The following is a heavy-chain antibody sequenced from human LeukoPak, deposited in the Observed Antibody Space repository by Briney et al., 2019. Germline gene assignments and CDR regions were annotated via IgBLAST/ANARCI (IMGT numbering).Heavy chain of an antibody. CDR2: INESGGT. V-gene: IGHV4-34*01. Sequence: SETLSLTCAVYGGSFSSFYWGWIRQPPGKGLEWIGEINESGGTNYNPSLKSRVTISVDTPKNQFSLRLSSVTAADTAVYYCASERRYSSGRWDYYFDYWGQGTLVTVPS. CDR3: ASERRYSSGRWDYYFDY. CDR1: GGSFSSFY. J-gene: IGHJ4*02. D-gene: IGHD6-19*01.